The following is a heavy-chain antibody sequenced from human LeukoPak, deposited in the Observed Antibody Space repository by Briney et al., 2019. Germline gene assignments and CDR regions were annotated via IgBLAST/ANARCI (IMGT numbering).Heavy chain of an antibody. D-gene: IGHD2-2*01. J-gene: IGHJ4*02. CDR3: ASLVAGREAYYFDY. Sequence: GASVKVSCKASGYTFTSYGFSWVRQAPGQGLEWMGWISAYNGNTRYAQNLQGRVTMTTDSSSSTTYMELRNLRSDDTAVYYCASLVAGREAYYFDYWGQGTLVTVSS. V-gene: IGHV1-18*01. CDR1: GYTFTSYG. CDR2: ISAYNGNT.